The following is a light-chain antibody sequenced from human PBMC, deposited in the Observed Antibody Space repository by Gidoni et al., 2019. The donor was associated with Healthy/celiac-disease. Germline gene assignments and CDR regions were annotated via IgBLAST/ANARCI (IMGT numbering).Light chain of an antibody. CDR2: AAS. CDR3: QQTYNTRWT. J-gene: IGKJ1*01. V-gene: IGKV1-39*01. Sequence: DIQMTQSPSSLSASVGDRVTITCRASQSISSYLSWYQQKPGKAPKLLIYAASTLQTGVPSRFSGKGSGTDFTLTISILQPEDFATYYCQQTYNTRWTFGQGTKVEI. CDR1: QSISSY.